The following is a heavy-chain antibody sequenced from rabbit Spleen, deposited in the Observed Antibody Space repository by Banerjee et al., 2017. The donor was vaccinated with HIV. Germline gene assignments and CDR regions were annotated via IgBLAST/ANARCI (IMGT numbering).Heavy chain of an antibody. Sequence: QSLEESGGDLVKPGASLTLTCTASGFSFSSSYWICWVRQAPGKGLELIACIYTTSGSTWYASWAKGRFTISKTSSTTVTLQMTSLTAADTATHFCARDVDTGRDNWRYGMDLWGPGTLVTVS. V-gene: IGHV1S40*01. CDR3: ARDVDTGRDNWRYGMDL. J-gene: IGHJ6*01. CDR1: GFSFSSSYW. CDR2: IYTTSGST. D-gene: IGHD4-2*01.